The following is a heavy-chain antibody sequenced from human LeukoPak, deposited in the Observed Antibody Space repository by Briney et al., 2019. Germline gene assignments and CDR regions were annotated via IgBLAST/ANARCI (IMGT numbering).Heavy chain of an antibody. CDR1: GFTFSTYE. D-gene: IGHD6-19*01. V-gene: IGHV3-23*01. CDR3: AKDKGSVAGGGRFGS. J-gene: IGHJ4*02. CDR2: ISGSGGNT. Sequence: GGSLRLSCAASGFTFSTYEMSWVRQAPGKGLEWVSGISGSGGNTYYADSVKGRFTISRDNSKNTLYLQMNSLRAEDTAVYYCAKDKGSVAGGGRFGSWGQGTLVTVSS.